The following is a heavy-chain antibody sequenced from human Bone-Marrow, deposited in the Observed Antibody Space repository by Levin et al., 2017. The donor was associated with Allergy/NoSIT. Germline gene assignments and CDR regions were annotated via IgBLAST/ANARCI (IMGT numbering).Heavy chain of an antibody. CDR1: GDSITNTNYY. D-gene: IGHD2-21*02. Sequence: SETLSLTCSVSGDSITNTNYYWGWVRQSPGTGLEWLGSMHYTKTANYNPSLNNRVAISLDTSKNHFSLKLTSMTAADTALYYCATSEDCGGGCPFDYWGQGTLVSVSS. CDR2: MHYTKTA. CDR3: ATSEDCGGGCPFDY. J-gene: IGHJ4*02. V-gene: IGHV4-39*07.